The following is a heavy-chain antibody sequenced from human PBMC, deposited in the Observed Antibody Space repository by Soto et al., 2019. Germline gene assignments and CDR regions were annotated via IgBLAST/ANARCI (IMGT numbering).Heavy chain of an antibody. CDR2: INHSGST. CDR3: ARAQPVDIVATIFDY. D-gene: IGHD5-12*01. CDR1: GGSFSGYY. V-gene: IGHV4-34*01. Sequence: SETLSLTCAVYGGSFSGYYWSWIRQPPGKGLEWIGEINHSGSTNYNPSLKSRVTISVDTSKNKFSLKLSSVTAADTAVYDCARAQPVDIVATIFDYWGQGTLVTVSS. J-gene: IGHJ4*02.